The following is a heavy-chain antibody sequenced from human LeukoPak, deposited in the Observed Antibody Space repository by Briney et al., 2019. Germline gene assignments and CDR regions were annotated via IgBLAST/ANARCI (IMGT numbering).Heavy chain of an antibody. CDR1: GFTFSSYA. D-gene: IGHD3-22*01. V-gene: IGHV3-23*01. J-gene: IGHJ4*02. CDR2: ISGSGGST. Sequence: GGSLRLSCAASGFTFSSYAMSWVRQAPGKGLEWVSAISGSGGSTYYADSVKGRLTISRDNSKNTLYLQMNSLRAEDTAVYYCAKGVDYYDSSGYLGDYWGQGTLVTVSS. CDR3: AKGVDYYDSSGYLGDY.